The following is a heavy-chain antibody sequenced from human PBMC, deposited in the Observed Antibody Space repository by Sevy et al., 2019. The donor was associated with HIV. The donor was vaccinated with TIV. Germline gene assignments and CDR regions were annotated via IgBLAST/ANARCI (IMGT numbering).Heavy chain of an antibody. CDR1: GFTLSNAW. CDR2: IKSKTDGGTT. V-gene: IGHV3-15*01. CDR3: TTDLYQLLTDY. J-gene: IGHJ4*02. Sequence: GGSLRLSCAACGFTLSNAWMSWVRQAPGKGLEWVGRIKSKTDGGTTDYAAPVKGRFTISRDDSKNTLYLQMNSLKTEDTAVYYCTTDLYQLLTDYWGQGTLVTVSS. D-gene: IGHD2-2*01.